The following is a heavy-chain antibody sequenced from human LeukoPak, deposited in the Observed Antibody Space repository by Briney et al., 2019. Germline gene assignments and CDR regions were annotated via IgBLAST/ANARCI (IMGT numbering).Heavy chain of an antibody. D-gene: IGHD2-15*01. V-gene: IGHV1-3*01. J-gene: IGHJ4*02. CDR1: GYTFTTYA. CDR2: INAGNGNT. Sequence: ASVKVSCKASGYTFTTYAMHWVRQAPGQRLEWMGWINAGNGNTKYSQKFQDRVTITRDTSANTAYMELSSLRSEDTAVYYCARGSTKKALVVPATPHYWGQGTLVTVTS. CDR3: ARGSTKKALVVPATPHY.